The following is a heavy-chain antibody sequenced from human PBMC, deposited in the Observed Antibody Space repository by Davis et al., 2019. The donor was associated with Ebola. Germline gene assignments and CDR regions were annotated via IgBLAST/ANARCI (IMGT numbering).Heavy chain of an antibody. Sequence: SETLSLTCTVSGGSISSYYWSWIRQPPGKGLEWIGYIYYSGSTNYNPSLKSRVTISVDTSKNQFSLKLSSVTAADTAVYYCARGLDIVVVPAVRWFNPGGQGTLVTVSP. CDR2: IYYSGST. CDR3: ARGLDIVVVPAVRWFNP. V-gene: IGHV4-59*12. J-gene: IGHJ5*02. CDR1: GGSISSYY. D-gene: IGHD2-2*03.